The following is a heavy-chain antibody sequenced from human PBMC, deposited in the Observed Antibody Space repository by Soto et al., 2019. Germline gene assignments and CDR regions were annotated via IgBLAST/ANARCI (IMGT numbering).Heavy chain of an antibody. CDR1: GGTLNTYA. V-gene: IGHV1-69*13. J-gene: IGHJ6*02. CDR2: IIPIFGTA. Sequence: SVKVSCKAPGGTLNTYAISWVRQALGQGLEWMGRIIPIFGTANFAQKFQDRVTITADESTSTAYMELNTLRPEDTAVYYCARDDPLIGSSPRYYLGMDVWGQGTTVTVSS. D-gene: IGHD6-6*01. CDR3: ARDDPLIGSSPRYYLGMDV.